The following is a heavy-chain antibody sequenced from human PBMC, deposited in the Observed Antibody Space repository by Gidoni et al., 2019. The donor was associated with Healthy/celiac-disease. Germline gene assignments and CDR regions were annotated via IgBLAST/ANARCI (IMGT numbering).Heavy chain of an antibody. D-gene: IGHD2-8*01. J-gene: IGHJ4*02. Sequence: EVQLVESGGGLVKPGGSLRLSCAASGFTFSNAWMSWVRQAPGKGLEWVGRIKSKTDGGTTDYAAPVKGRFTISRDDSKNTLYLQMNSLKTEDTAVYYCTTTSNIVLMVYAIDYWGQGTLVTVSS. CDR1: GFTFSNAW. CDR3: TTTSNIVLMVYAIDY. CDR2: IKSKTDGGTT. V-gene: IGHV3-15*01.